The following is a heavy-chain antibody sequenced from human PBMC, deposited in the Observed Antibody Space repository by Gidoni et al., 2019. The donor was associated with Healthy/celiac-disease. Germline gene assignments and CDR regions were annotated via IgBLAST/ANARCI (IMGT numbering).Heavy chain of an antibody. CDR1: GGTFSRYA. Sequence: QVQLVQSGAEVKKPGSSVKVSCKASGGTFSRYAISWVRQAPGQGLEWLGGITPILGTANYEQKFQGRVTITADESTSTAYMELSSLRSEDTAVYYCARDYAVEATFPPKLPFDPWGQGTLVTVSS. CDR3: ARDYAVEATFPPKLPFDP. V-gene: IGHV1-69*01. CDR2: ITPILGTA. J-gene: IGHJ5*02. D-gene: IGHD1-26*01.